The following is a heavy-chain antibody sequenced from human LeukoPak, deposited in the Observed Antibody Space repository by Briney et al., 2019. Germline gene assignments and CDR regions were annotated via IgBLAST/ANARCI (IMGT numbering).Heavy chain of an antibody. CDR1: GGTFSSYA. D-gene: IGHD3/OR15-3a*01. V-gene: IGHV1-69*13. CDR2: IIPIFGTA. Sequence: SVKVSCKASGGTFSSYAISWVRQAPGQGLEWMGGIIPIFGTANYAQKFQGRVTITADESTSTAYMELSSLRSEDTAVYYCARVEMISAYYYYYYMDVWGKGTTVTVSS. CDR3: ARVEMISAYYYYYYMDV. J-gene: IGHJ6*03.